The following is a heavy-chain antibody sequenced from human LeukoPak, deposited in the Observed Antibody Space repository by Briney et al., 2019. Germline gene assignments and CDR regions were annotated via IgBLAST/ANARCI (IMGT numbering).Heavy chain of an antibody. Sequence: GGFLRLSCAASGFTFSSYAMSWVRQAPGKGLEWVSAISGSGGSTYYADSVKGRFTISRDNSKNTLYLQMNSLRAEDTAVYYCANINGGSYRGTDYWGQGTLVTVSS. CDR1: GFTFSSYA. CDR3: ANINGGSYRGTDY. CDR2: ISGSGGST. J-gene: IGHJ4*02. D-gene: IGHD1-26*01. V-gene: IGHV3-23*01.